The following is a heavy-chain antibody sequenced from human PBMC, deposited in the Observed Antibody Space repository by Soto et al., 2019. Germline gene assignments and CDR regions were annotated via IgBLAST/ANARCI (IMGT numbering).Heavy chain of an antibody. J-gene: IGHJ4*02. D-gene: IGHD5-12*01. V-gene: IGHV4-34*01. CDR2: INHIGRT. CDR1: GGSFSGYY. CDR3: ARGYEVNWHTPHY. Sequence: QVQLQQWGAGLLKPSETLSPTCAVNGGSFSGYYWSSIRQSPGKGLEWIGEINHIGRTNFNPSLKSRVTMSGDTSKNQFSLKLSSVTAADTAVYYCARGYEVNWHTPHYWGQGTLVTVSS.